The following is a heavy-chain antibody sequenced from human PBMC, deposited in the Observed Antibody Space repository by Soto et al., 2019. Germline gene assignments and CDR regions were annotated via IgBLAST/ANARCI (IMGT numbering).Heavy chain of an antibody. J-gene: IGHJ4*02. CDR2: ISSSSFTV. V-gene: IGHV3-48*01. CDR1: GFTFSTYS. CDR3: ARETAMVMSY. D-gene: IGHD5-18*01. Sequence: GGSLRLSCAASGFTFSTYSMNLVRQAPGKGLEWISYISSSSFTVYYADSVKGRFTISRDNAKNSLYLQMNSLRAEDTAVYYCARETAMVMSYWGQGTLVTVSS.